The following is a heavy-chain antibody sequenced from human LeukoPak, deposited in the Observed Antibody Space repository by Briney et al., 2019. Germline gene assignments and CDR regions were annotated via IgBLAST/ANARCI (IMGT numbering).Heavy chain of an antibody. D-gene: IGHD6-13*01. V-gene: IGHV4-59*01. Sequence: SETLSLTCTVSGGSISSYYWSWIRQPPGKGLEWIGYIYYSGTTNYNPSLKSRVTISVDTSKNQFSLKLSSMTAADTAVYYCARGVYIAAAQYAYWGQGTLVTVSS. CDR2: IYYSGTT. CDR1: GGSISSYY. CDR3: ARGVYIAAAQYAY. J-gene: IGHJ4*02.